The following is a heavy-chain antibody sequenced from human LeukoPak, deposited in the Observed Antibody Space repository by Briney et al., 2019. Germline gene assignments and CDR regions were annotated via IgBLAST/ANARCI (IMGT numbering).Heavy chain of an antibody. CDR2: TGREGSDR. Sequence: GGSLELSCAASGFYFRGYNMAWVRQAPGKGLEWLATTGREGSDRGREYTASVRGRFTISRDNAKNSVHLYMSSLGADDTAVYFCVTEFWYRFDYWGQGNLVTVSS. J-gene: IGHJ4*02. CDR1: GFYFRGYN. CDR3: VTEFWYRFDY. D-gene: IGHD3-3*01. V-gene: IGHV3-7*01.